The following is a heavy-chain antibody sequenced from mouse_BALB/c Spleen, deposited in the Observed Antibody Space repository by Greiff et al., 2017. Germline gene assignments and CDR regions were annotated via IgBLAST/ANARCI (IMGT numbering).Heavy chain of an antibody. CDR3: ARTTTATFAY. CDR1: GFNIKDTY. D-gene: IGHD1-2*01. CDR2: IDPANGNT. J-gene: IGHJ3*01. V-gene: IGHV14-3*02. Sequence: EVKLMESGAELVKPGASVKLSCTASGFNIKDTYMHWVKQRPEQGLEWIGRIDPANGNTKYDPKFQGKATITADTSSNTAYLQLSSLTSEDTAVYYCARTTTATFAYWGQGTLVTVSA.